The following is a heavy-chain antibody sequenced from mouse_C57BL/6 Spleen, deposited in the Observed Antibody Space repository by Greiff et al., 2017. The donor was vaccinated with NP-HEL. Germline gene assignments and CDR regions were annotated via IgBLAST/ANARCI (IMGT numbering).Heavy chain of an antibody. D-gene: IGHD1-1*01. V-gene: IGHV5-9-1*02. CDR3: TRITTVVETFDY. Sequence: DVHLVESGEGLVKPGGSLKLSCAASGFTFSSYAMSWVRQTPEKRLEWVAYISSGGDYIYYAATVKGRFTISRDNARNTLYLQMSSLKSEDTAMYYCTRITTVVETFDYWGQGTTLTVSS. CDR1: GFTFSSYA. J-gene: IGHJ2*01. CDR2: ISSGGDYI.